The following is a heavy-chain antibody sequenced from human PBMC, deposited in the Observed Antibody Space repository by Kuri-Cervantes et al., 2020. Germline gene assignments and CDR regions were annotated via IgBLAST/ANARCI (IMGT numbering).Heavy chain of an antibody. D-gene: IGHD3-10*01. Sequence: SETLSLTCTVSGASIDSYFWSWIRQSPGKRLEWIGYIHYTGNTDYNPSLKSRVTILIHTSKNQISLNLTSVTAADTAVYYCARGGGGVRGVYNWFDPWGQGTLVTVSS. V-gene: IGHV4-59*01. CDR1: GASIDSYF. J-gene: IGHJ5*02. CDR3: ARGGGGVRGVYNWFDP. CDR2: IHYTGNT.